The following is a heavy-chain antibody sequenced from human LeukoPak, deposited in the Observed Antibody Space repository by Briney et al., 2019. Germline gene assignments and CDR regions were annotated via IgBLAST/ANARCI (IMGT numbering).Heavy chain of an antibody. V-gene: IGHV3-23*01. CDR1: GFTFSSYA. CDR3: ARGYCSSTSCESYYYYYMDV. CDR2: ISGSGGST. D-gene: IGHD2-2*01. Sequence: GGSLRLSCAASGFTFSSYAMSWVRQAPEKGLEWVSGISGSGGSTYHADSVKGRFTISRDNSKNTLYLQMNSLRAEDTAVYYCARGYCSSTSCESYYYYYMDVWGKGTTVTISS. J-gene: IGHJ6*03.